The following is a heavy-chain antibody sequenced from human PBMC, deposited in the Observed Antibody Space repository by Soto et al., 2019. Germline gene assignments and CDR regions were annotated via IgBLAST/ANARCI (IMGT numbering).Heavy chain of an antibody. CDR3: ATALVGSGSYYRDSNYYYYGMDV. CDR1: GFTVSSNY. D-gene: IGHD3-10*01. V-gene: IGHV3-66*01. CDR2: IYSGGST. J-gene: IGHJ6*02. Sequence: PGGSLRLSCAASGFTVSSNYMSWVRQAPGKGLEWVSVIYSGGSTYYAGSVKGRFTISRDNSKNTLYLQMNSLRAEDTAVYYFATALVGSGSYYRDSNYYYYGMDVWGQGTTVTVSS.